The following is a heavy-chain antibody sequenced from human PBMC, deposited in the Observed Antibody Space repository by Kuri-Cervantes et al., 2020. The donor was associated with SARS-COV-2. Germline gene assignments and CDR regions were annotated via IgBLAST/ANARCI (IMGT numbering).Heavy chain of an antibody. CDR3: ARKGLWSGYLN. CDR2: IHYSASS. V-gene: IGHV4-39*07. CDR1: GDSLSSANYY. Sequence: SETLSLTCSVSGDSLSSANYYWAWIRQSPHKDLEWIGYIHYSASSWTNPSLKSRVTISVDTSKNQFSLKLSSVTAADTAVYYCARKGLWSGYLNWGQGTLVTVSS. J-gene: IGHJ4*02. D-gene: IGHD3-3*01.